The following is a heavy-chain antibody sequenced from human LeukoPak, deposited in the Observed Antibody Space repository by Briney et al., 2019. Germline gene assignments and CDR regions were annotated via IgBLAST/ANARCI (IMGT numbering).Heavy chain of an antibody. CDR1: GFTFSSYS. Sequence: GGSLRLSCAASGFTFSSYSMNWVRQAPGEGLEWVSYIGSSSNTIYYADSVKGRFTISRDNAKNSLYLQMNSLRAEDTAVYYCARGGFKSGWWFYWGQGTLVTVSS. CDR2: IGSSSNTI. V-gene: IGHV3-48*04. D-gene: IGHD6-19*01. CDR3: ARGGFKSGWWFY. J-gene: IGHJ4*02.